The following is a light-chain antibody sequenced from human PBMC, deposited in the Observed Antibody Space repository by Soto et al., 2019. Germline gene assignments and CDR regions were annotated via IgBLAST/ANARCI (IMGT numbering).Light chain of an antibody. CDR1: QSVSSY. CDR2: DAS. CDR3: QQRSNWPPT. J-gene: IGKJ1*01. Sequence: EIVLRQSPATXSXXPXXXXXXXXRASQSVSSYLAWYQQKPGQAPRLLIYDASNRATGIPARFSGSGSGTDFTLTISSLEPEDFAVYYCQQRSNWPPTFGQGTKVDIK. V-gene: IGKV3-11*01.